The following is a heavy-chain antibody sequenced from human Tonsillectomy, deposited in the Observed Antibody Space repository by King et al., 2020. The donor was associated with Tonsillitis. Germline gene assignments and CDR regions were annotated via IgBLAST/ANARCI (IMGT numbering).Heavy chain of an antibody. CDR1: GFTFTNYA. CDR3: AKDKFCSSISGHGRFDP. J-gene: IGHJ5*02. V-gene: IGHV3-23*04. CDR2: ISGSGGST. D-gene: IGHD2-2*01. Sequence: VQLVESGGGLVQSGGSLRLSCAASGFTFTNYAMSWVRQAPGKGLEWVSAISGSGGSTYYADSVKGRFTISRDISKNMLYLQMNSLRAEDTAVYYCAKDKFCSSISGHGRFDPWGQGTLVTVSS.